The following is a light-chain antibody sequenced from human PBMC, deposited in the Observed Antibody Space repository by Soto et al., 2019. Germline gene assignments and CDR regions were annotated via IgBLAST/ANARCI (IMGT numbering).Light chain of an antibody. CDR3: QQYGSSPMT. Sequence: EIVLTQSPGTLSLSPGERATLSCRASQSVSSDYLAWYQQKPGQSPRLLVYGVSSRATDIPDRFSGSGSGTDFTLTISRLEPEDLAVYYCQQYGSSPMTFGQGTKVEIQ. V-gene: IGKV3-20*01. J-gene: IGKJ1*01. CDR1: QSVSSDY. CDR2: GVS.